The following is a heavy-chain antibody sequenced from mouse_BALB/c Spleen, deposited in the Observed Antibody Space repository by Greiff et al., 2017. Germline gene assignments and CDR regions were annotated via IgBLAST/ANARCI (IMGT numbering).Heavy chain of an antibody. CDR2: IDPENGNT. CDR3: ARGVRRSWFAY. CDR1: GFNIKDYY. V-gene: IGHV14-1*02. Sequence: EVQLQQSGAELVRPGALVKLSCKASGFNIKDYYMHWVKQRPEQGLEWIGWIDPENGNTIYDPKFQGKASITADTSSNTAYLQLSSLTSEDTAVYYCARGVRRSWFAYWGQGTLVTVSA. D-gene: IGHD2-14*01. J-gene: IGHJ3*01.